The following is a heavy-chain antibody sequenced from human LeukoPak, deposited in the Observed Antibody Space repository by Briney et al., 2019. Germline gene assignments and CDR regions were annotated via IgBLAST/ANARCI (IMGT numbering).Heavy chain of an antibody. J-gene: IGHJ3*02. D-gene: IGHD3-22*01. V-gene: IGHV3-23*01. CDR1: GFTFSNYA. Sequence: GGSLRLSCAASGFTFSNYAMSWVRQAPGKGLEWVSAISGSGLRTYYADSVKGRFTISRDISKNTLYLQMDSLRAEDTAVYYCAKDRVSMIVGVAFDIWGQGTMVTVSS. CDR3: AKDRVSMIVGVAFDI. CDR2: ISGSGLRT.